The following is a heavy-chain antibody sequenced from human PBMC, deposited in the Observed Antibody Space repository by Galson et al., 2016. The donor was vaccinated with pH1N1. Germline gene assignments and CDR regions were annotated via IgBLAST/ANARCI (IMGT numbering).Heavy chain of an antibody. J-gene: IGHJ4*02. D-gene: IGHD3-16*01. CDR1: GSSISSDYY. CDR3: ASDIIRGSGTWGF. Sequence: SETLSFTCAVSGSSISSDYYWAWIRQSPGKGLEWLGTIYQTGSTYYNPSFKSRATISVDTSKNQFSLMLTSMTAADTAVYYCASDIIRGSGTWGFWGQGTLVTVSS. V-gene: IGHV4-38-2*01. CDR2: IYQTGST.